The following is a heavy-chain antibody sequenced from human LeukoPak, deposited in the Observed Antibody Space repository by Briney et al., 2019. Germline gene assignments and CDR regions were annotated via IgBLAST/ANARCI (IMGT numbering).Heavy chain of an antibody. CDR3: ARGRNTRYYYDSSGYLDY. Sequence: GGSLRLSCAASEFTFSSYAMHWVRQAPGKGLEWVAVISYDGSNKYYADSVKGRFTISRDNSKNTLYLQMNSLRAEDTAVYYCARGRNTRYYYDSSGYLDYWGQGTLVTVSS. J-gene: IGHJ4*02. CDR1: EFTFSSYA. V-gene: IGHV3-30-3*01. D-gene: IGHD3-22*01. CDR2: ISYDGSNK.